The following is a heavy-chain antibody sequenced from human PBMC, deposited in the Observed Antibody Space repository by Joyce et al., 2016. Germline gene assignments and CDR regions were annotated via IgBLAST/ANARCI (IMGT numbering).Heavy chain of an antibody. D-gene: IGHD2-15*01. J-gene: IGHJ5*02. CDR3: TRIGDCSGGSCYEGWFDP. CDR2: IRSKAYRGTT. Sequence: EVQLVESGGGLVKPGRSLRLSCTSSGFIFGDYAMNWFRQAPGKGLEWVGFIRSKAYRGTTDYAASVKGRFTISRDDSKSIAYLQMNSLKTEDTAVYYCTRIGDCSGGSCYEGWFDPWGQGTLVTVSS. CDR1: GFIFGDYA. V-gene: IGHV3-49*05.